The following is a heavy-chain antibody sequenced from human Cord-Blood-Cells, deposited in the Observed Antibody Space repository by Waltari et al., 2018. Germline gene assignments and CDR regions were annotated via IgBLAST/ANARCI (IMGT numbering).Heavy chain of an antibody. D-gene: IGHD1-26*01. CDR1: GYTLTALS. Sequence: QVQLVQSGAEVKKPGASVKVSCKVSGYTLTALSMHWLRQAPGKGLEWMGGFDPEDGETIYAQKFQGRVTMTEDTSTDTAYMELSSLRSEDTAVYYCATAYRVGAATGFDYWGQGTLVTVSS. J-gene: IGHJ4*02. V-gene: IGHV1-24*01. CDR2: FDPEDGET. CDR3: ATAYRVGAATGFDY.